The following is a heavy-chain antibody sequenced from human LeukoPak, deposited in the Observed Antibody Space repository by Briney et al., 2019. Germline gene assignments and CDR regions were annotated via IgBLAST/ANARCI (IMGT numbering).Heavy chain of an antibody. CDR1: GFTFSSYA. V-gene: IGHV3-23*01. D-gene: IGHD5-18*01. CDR3: GKEVGFSWGGGFDY. J-gene: IGHJ4*02. CDR2: ISGSGGST. Sequence: GGSLRLSCAASGFTFSSYAMSWVRQAPGKGLEWVSAISGSGGSTYYADSVKARFTISRDNYKNTLYLQMNSLRAEDTAVYYWGKEVGFSWGGGFDYWGQGTLVTVSS.